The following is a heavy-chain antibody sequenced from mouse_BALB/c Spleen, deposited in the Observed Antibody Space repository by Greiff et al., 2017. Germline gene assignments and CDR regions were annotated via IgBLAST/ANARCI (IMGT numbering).Heavy chain of an antibody. CDR2: ISNLAYSI. CDR1: GFTFSDYG. V-gene: IGHV5-15*02. D-gene: IGHD2-1*01. CDR3: ARDGNYYFDY. Sequence: EVQLVESGGGLVQPGGSRKLSCAASGFTFSDYGMAWVRQAPGKGLEWVAFISNLAYSIYYADTVTGRVTISRENAKNTLYLEMSSLKSEDTAMYYCARDGNYYFDYWGQGTTLTVSS. J-gene: IGHJ2*01.